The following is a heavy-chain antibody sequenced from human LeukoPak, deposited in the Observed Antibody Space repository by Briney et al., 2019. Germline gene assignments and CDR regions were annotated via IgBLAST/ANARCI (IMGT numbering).Heavy chain of an antibody. CDR2: IYPGDSDT. CDR1: GYSFTSYW. D-gene: IGHD3-22*01. V-gene: IGHV5-51*01. J-gene: IGHJ3*02. CDR3: ARQNYYDSSGYYGNDAFDI. Sequence: GESLKISCKGSGYSFTSYWIGWVRQMPGKGLEWMEIIYPGDSDTRYSPSFQGQVTISADKSISTAYLQWSSLKASDTAMYYCARQNYYDSSGYYGNDAFDIWGQETMVTVSS.